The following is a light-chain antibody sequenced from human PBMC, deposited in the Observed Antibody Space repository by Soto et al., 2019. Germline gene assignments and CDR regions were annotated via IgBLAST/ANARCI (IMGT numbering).Light chain of an antibody. CDR3: QQRSNWPRT. CDR2: AAS. Sequence: EIVLTQSPGTLSLSPGERATLSCRASQYMTRTYIAWYQQKPGQAPRLLIYAASNRATGIPDKFSGSGSGTDYSLTITRLEPEDSAVYYCQQRSNWPRTFGQGTKVDIK. V-gene: IGKV3D-20*02. CDR1: QYMTRTY. J-gene: IGKJ1*01.